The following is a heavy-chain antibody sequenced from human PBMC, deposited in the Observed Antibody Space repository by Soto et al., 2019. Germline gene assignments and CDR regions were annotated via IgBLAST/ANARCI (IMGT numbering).Heavy chain of an antibody. D-gene: IGHD6-13*01. CDR3: ARESAEGFLRFDP. CDR1: GLNFSDYG. V-gene: IGHV3-33*01. J-gene: IGHJ5*02. Sequence: QVRLVESGGTLVQPGRSLRLSCVASGLNFSDYGMHWVRQAPGKGLEWVAMIWYDGSNKFYADSVKGRFTMSRDNSQKTAYVQMDSFRVEYAAVYYCARESAEGFLRFDPWGQGAQVAVSS. CDR2: IWYDGSNK.